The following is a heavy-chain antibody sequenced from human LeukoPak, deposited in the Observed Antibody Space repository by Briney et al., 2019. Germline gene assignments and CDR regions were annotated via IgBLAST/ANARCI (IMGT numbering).Heavy chain of an antibody. Sequence: PSETLSLTCTVSGGSISSYYWGWIRQPPGKGLEWIGYIYYSGSTNYNPSLKSRVTISVDTSKNQFSLKLSSVTAADTAVYYCARVIAAPDYYFDYWGQGTLVTVSS. CDR3: ARVIAAPDYYFDY. CDR1: GGSISSYY. V-gene: IGHV4-59*01. J-gene: IGHJ4*02. CDR2: IYYSGST. D-gene: IGHD6-25*01.